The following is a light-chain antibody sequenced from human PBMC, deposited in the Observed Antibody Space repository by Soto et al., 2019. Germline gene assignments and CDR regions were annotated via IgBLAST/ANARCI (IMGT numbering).Light chain of an antibody. J-gene: IGKJ2*01. Sequence: EILMTQSPATLSVSPGEEATLSCRASQTISNNLAWFQQRPGQAPRPLIHGASIRATGVPARFSGSVSGTEFNFIFTSLQSEDVALYYCLQYNNWPMYTFGQGTKLDIK. CDR1: QTISNN. V-gene: IGKV3-15*01. CDR2: GAS. CDR3: LQYNNWPMYT.